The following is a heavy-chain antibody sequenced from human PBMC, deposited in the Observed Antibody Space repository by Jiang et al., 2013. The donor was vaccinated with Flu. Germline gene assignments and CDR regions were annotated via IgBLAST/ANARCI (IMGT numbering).Heavy chain of an antibody. J-gene: IGHJ4*02. D-gene: IGHD4-17*01. CDR1: GYTFTTYG. Sequence: GAEVKKPGASVKVSCKASGYTFTTYGISWVRQAPGQGLEWMGWISVHNGSTNYAQKFQGRLTVTTDTPTSTVYMELRSLRSDDTAVYYCARTYGDYGLDYWGQGTLVTVSS. V-gene: IGHV1-18*04. CDR2: ISVHNGST. CDR3: ARTYGDYGLDY.